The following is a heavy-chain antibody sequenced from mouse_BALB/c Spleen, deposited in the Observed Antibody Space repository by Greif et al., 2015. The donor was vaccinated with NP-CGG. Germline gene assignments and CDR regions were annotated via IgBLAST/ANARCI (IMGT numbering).Heavy chain of an antibody. D-gene: IGHD4-1*01. J-gene: IGHJ4*01. V-gene: IGHV1-77*01. CDR3: ASNWGYYAMDY. Sequence: VQLQQSGAELARPGASVKLSCKASGYTFTDYYINWVKQRTGQGLEWIGEIYPGSGNTYYNEKFKGKATLTANKSSSTAYMQLSSLTSEDSAVYFCASNWGYYAMDYWGQGTSVTVSS. CDR1: GYTFTDYY. CDR2: IYPGSGNT.